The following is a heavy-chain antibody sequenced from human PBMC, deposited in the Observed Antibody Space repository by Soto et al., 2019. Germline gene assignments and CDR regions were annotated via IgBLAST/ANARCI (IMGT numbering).Heavy chain of an antibody. CDR2: ISSNSGTT. V-gene: IGHV3-48*02. CDR3: ARGGDHFDY. CDR1: GFNFSTYN. D-gene: IGHD7-27*01. J-gene: IGHJ4*02. Sequence: ESGGGLVQTGGSLRLSCAASGFNFSTYNMNWVRQAPGKGLEWVSYISSNSGTTYYADSVKGRFTISRDNAKNSLYLQVNSLRDEDTAVYYCARGGDHFDYWGQGTLVTVSS.